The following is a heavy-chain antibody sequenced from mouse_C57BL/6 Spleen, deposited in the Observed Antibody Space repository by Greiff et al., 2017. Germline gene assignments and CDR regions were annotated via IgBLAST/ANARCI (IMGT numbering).Heavy chain of an antibody. D-gene: IGHD1-1*01. Sequence: EVQLVESGGGLVQPGGSLKLSCAASGFTFSDYYMYWVRQTPEKRLEWVAYISTGGGSTYYPDTVKGRFTISRDTSKNTLYLQMSRLKSEDTAMYYCARRGSTLYYAMYYWGQGTSVTVSS. J-gene: IGHJ4*01. V-gene: IGHV5-12*01. CDR1: GFTFSDYY. CDR3: ARRGSTLYYAMYY. CDR2: ISTGGGST.